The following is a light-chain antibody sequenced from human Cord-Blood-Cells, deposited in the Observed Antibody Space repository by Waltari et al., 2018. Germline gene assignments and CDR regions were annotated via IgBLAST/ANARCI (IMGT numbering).Light chain of an antibody. CDR3: MQALQTGT. CDR2: LGS. CDR1: QSLLHSNGYNY. V-gene: IGKV2-28*01. J-gene: IGKJ1*01. Sequence: DIVMTQSPLYLPVTPGEPASISCRSSQSLLHSNGYNYLDWYLQKPGQSPQLLIYLGSNRASGVPDRFSGRGSGTDFTLKISRVEAEDVGVYYCMQALQTGTFGQGTKVEIK.